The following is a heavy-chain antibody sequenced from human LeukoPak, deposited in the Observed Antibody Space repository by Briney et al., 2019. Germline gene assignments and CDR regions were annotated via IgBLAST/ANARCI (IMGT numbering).Heavy chain of an antibody. CDR2: IPSTSSGTI. CDR1: GFTFSDYS. CDR3: AREMATIGIPDY. J-gene: IGHJ4*02. V-gene: IGHV3-48*01. Sequence: GGSLRLSCTASGFTFSDYSMNWVRQAAGKGLEWVSFIPSTSSGTIYYADSVKGRFTISRDNGKNSLYLQMGSLRAEDTAVYYCAREMATIGIPDYWGQGTLVTVSS. D-gene: IGHD5-24*01.